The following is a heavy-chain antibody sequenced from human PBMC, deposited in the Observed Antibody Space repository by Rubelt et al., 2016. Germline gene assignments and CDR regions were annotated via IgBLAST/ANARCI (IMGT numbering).Heavy chain of an antibody. CDR3: ARGFSMVRAPYAFDI. CDR1: GGTFSSYA. J-gene: IGHJ3*02. Sequence: GGTFSSYAISWVRQAPGQGLEWMGGIIPIFGTAYYAQKFQGRVTITADESTSTAYMELSSLRSEDTAVYYCARGFSMVRAPYAFDIWGQGTMVTVSS. CDR2: IIPIFGTA. V-gene: IGHV1-69*01. D-gene: IGHD3-10*01.